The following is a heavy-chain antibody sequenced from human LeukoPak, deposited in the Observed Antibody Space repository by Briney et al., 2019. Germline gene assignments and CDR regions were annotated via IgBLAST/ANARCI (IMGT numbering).Heavy chain of an antibody. D-gene: IGHD4-23*01. Sequence: GGTLRLSCAASGFTFDDYAIHWVRQAPGKGLEWVSGISWNGGTIDYADSVKGRFTISRDNAKNSLYLQMNSLRAEDTALYYCAKDPYSRGNSYFDYWGQGTLVTVSS. CDR2: ISWNGGTI. J-gene: IGHJ4*02. CDR1: GFTFDDYA. CDR3: AKDPYSRGNSYFDY. V-gene: IGHV3-9*01.